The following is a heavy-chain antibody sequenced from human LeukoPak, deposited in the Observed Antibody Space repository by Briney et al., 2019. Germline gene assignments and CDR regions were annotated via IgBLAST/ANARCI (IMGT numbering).Heavy chain of an antibody. CDR2: INHSGST. D-gene: IGHD5-12*01. CDR1: GGSFSGYY. CDR3: ARDVDSGYVTANWFDP. J-gene: IGHJ5*02. Sequence: PSETLSLTCAVYGGSFSGYYWSWIRQPPGKGLEWIGEINHSGSTNYNPSLKSRVTISVDTSKNQFSLKLSSVTAADTAVYYCARDVDSGYVTANWFDPWGQGTLVTVSS. V-gene: IGHV4-34*01.